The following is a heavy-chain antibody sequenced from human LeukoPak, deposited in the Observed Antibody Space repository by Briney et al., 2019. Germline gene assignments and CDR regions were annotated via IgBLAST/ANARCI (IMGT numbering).Heavy chain of an antibody. CDR3: AKYCDPTKGLHYFDY. Sequence: GGSLRLSCAASGFTFSSYAMSWVRQAPGKGLEWVSAISGSGGSTYYADSVKGRFTISRDNSKNTLYLQMNSLRAEDTAVYYCAKYCDPTKGLHYFDYWGQGTLVTVSS. D-gene: IGHD2-21*01. CDR2: ISGSGGST. CDR1: GFTFSSYA. J-gene: IGHJ4*02. V-gene: IGHV3-23*01.